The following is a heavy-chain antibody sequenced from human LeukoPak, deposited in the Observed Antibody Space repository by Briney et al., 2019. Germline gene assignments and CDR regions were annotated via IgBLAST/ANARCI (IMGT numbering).Heavy chain of an antibody. Sequence: GGSLRLSCAASGFTFSSYSMNWVRQAPGKGLEWVSYISSSSSTIYYADSVKGRFTISRDNAKNSLYLQMNSLRAEDTAVYYCATRSSSSPLGLWGQGTLVTVSS. D-gene: IGHD6-6*01. J-gene: IGHJ4*02. CDR2: ISSSSSTI. V-gene: IGHV3-48*01. CDR3: ATRSSSSPLGL. CDR1: GFTFSSYS.